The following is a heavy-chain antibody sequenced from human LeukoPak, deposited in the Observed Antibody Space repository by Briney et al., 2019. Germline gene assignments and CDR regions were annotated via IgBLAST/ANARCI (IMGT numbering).Heavy chain of an antibody. CDR2: INGDGSSA. J-gene: IGHJ4*02. Sequence: GGSLRLSCAASGFTFSSYWMHWVRQAPGKGLVWVSRINGDGSSASYADSVKGRFTISRDNAKNTLYLQMNSLRAEDTAVYYCARGAYGDGPDYWGQGTLVTVSS. V-gene: IGHV3-74*01. CDR3: ARGAYGDGPDY. D-gene: IGHD4-17*01. CDR1: GFTFSSYW.